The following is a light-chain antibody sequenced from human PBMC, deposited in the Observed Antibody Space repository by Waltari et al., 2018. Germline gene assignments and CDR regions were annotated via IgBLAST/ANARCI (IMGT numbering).Light chain of an antibody. J-gene: IGKJ2*01. Sequence: IVMTQSPATLSVSPGERATLSCRASQSISTNLAWFHGKPGQAPRLLIYGASTRATGVPARFSGSGSGTYFTLVISSLQSEDFAVYYCQQYDKWLRYSFGQGTKLEIK. V-gene: IGKV3-15*01. CDR1: QSISTN. CDR2: GAS. CDR3: QQYDKWLRYS.